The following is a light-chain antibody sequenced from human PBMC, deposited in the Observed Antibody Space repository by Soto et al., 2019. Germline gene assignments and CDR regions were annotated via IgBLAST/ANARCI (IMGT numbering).Light chain of an antibody. CDR1: SSDVGNYNY. CDR2: DVS. J-gene: IGLJ2*01. Sequence: QSALTQPASVSGSPGQSITISCTGTSSDVGNYNYVSWYQQRPGKAPTLMIYDVSNRPSGVSNRFSASKSGNTASLTISGLQAEDEDDYYCSSYTSTSSLVFGGGTKLTVL. V-gene: IGLV2-14*01. CDR3: SSYTSTSSLV.